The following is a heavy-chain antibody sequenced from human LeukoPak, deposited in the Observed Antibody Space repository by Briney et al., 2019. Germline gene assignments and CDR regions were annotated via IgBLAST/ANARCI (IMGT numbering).Heavy chain of an antibody. CDR2: IIGSSGST. CDR1: GFSFNNYA. D-gene: IGHD5-12*01. V-gene: IGHV3-23*01. J-gene: IGHJ4*02. CDR3: AKGACDYIEIAYFDY. Sequence: GGSLRLSCVASGFSFNNYAMNWVRQAPGKGLEWVSLIIGSSGSTFYADSVKGRFTISRDKSKNTLYLQMNSLRAEDTAVYYRAKGACDYIEIAYFDYWGQGSLVTVSS.